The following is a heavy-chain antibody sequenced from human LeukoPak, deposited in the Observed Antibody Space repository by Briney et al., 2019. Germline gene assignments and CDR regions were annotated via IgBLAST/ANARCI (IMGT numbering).Heavy chain of an antibody. Sequence: GGSLRLSCAASGFTFSDYSMNWVRQAPGKGLEWVSAISGSGGSTYYADSVKGRFTISRDNSKNTLYLQMNSLRAEDTAVYYCAKRGSGYRAFDYWGQGTLVTVSS. CDR2: ISGSGGST. J-gene: IGHJ4*02. CDR3: AKRGSGYRAFDY. CDR1: GFTFSDYS. D-gene: IGHD5-12*01. V-gene: IGHV3-23*01.